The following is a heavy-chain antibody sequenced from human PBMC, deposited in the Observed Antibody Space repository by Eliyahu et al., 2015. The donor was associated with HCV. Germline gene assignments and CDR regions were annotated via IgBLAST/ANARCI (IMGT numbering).Heavy chain of an antibody. CDR3: ASGGGGIAVAGTGGWFDP. Sequence: QVQLQESGPGLVKPSXTLSLTCTVSGXSISSYSWSWXRQPPGKGREWIAXIYSPGSTHYNPXLKSRVTMSLDTSRNQLSLKLSSVTAADTAVYYCASGGGGIAVAGTGGWFDPWGQGTLVTVSS. D-gene: IGHD6-19*01. J-gene: IGHJ5*02. CDR1: GXSISSYS. CDR2: IYSPGST. V-gene: IGHV4-4*08.